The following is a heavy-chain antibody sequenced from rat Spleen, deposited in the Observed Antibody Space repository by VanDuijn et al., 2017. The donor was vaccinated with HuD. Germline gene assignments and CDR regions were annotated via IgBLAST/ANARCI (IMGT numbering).Heavy chain of an antibody. D-gene: IGHD4-3*01. CDR2: ISPDGGST. J-gene: IGHJ4*01. V-gene: IGHV5-58*01. Sequence: EVQLVETGGGLVQPGESLKLSCVTSGFPFSGYWMYWIRQAPGEGLEWISSISPDGGSTYYPDSVMGRFTISRDNAKSTLYLQMDSLRSEDTATYYCAKSPIRGTVMDAWGQGASVTVSS. CDR1: GFPFSGYW. CDR3: AKSPIRGTVMDA.